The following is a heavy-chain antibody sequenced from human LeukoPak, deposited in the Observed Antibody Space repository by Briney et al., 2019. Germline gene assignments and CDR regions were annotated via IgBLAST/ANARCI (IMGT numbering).Heavy chain of an antibody. D-gene: IGHD1-26*01. CDR1: GGSISSYY. V-gene: IGHV4-59*08. CDR3: ARHAIYSGGYSYWFDP. Sequence: SGTLSLTCTVSGGSISSYYWSWIRQPPGKGLEWIAYIYYSGYTNYNPSLKSRASISVDTSKNLCSLRLSSVIAADTAVYYCARHAIYSGGYSYWFDPWGLGTLVTVSS. J-gene: IGHJ5*02. CDR2: IYYSGYT.